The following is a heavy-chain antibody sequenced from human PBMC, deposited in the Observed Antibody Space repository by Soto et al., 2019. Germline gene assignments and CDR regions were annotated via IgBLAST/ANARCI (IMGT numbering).Heavy chain of an antibody. Sequence: QLQLQESGPGLVKPSETLSLTCTVSGGSISSSSYYWGWIRQPPGKGLERIGSIYYSGSTYYNPSLKSRVTISVDTSKNQFSLKLSSVTAADTSVYYCARDIVLVPATDYYYYYGMDVWGQGTTVTVSS. J-gene: IGHJ6*02. CDR2: IYYSGST. CDR3: ARDIVLVPATDYYYYYGMDV. D-gene: IGHD2-2*01. V-gene: IGHV4-39*02. CDR1: GGSISSSSYY.